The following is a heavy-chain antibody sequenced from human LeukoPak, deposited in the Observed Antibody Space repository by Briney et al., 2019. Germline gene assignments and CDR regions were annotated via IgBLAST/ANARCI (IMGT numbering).Heavy chain of an antibody. D-gene: IGHD2-15*01. V-gene: IGHV3-48*04. CDR3: ARGRVAAMFDDFDY. CDR2: ISSSGSTI. CDR1: GFTFSSYS. Sequence: GGSLRLSCATSGFTFSSYSMNWVRQAPGKGLEWVSYISSSGSTIYYADSVKGRFTISRDNAKSSLYLQMNSLRAEDTAVYYCARGRVAAMFDDFDYWGQGTLVTVSS. J-gene: IGHJ4*02.